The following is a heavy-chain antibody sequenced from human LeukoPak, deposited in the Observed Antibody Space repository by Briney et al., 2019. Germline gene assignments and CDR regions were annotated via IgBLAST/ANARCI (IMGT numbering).Heavy chain of an antibody. Sequence: GGSLRLSCAASGFTFSSYAMSWVRQAPGKGPEWVSAISGSGGSTYYADSVKGRFTISRDNSKNTLYLQMNSLRAEDTAVYYCAKLPTTTVVTSDDFDYWGQGTLVTVSS. J-gene: IGHJ4*02. CDR3: AKLPTTTVVTSDDFDY. V-gene: IGHV3-23*01. CDR1: GFTFSSYA. CDR2: ISGSGGST. D-gene: IGHD4-17*01.